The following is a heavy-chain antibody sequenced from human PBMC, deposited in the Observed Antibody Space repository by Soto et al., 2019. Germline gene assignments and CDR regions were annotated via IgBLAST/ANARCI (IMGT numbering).Heavy chain of an antibody. CDR3: AKDINRQLPYPDAFDI. V-gene: IGHV3-9*01. CDR1: GFTFDDYA. CDR2: ISWNSGSI. D-gene: IGHD6-6*01. J-gene: IGHJ3*02. Sequence: GGSLRLSCAASGFTFDDYAMHWVRQAPGKGLEWASGISWNSGSIGYADSVKGRFTISRDNAKNSLYLQMNSLRAEDTALYYCAKDINRQLPYPDAFDIWGQGTMVTVSS.